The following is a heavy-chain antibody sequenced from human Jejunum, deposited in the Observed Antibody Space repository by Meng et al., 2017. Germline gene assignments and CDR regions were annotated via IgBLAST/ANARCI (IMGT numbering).Heavy chain of an antibody. Sequence: SLKISCAASGFSFDDYAMHWVRQSPGKGLEWVAGISWHSVGIGYANSVRGRFTISRDNAENSLYLDMSSLRAEDTAIYYCAKDMVGAPNFGAFDMWGQGTSVTCSS. CDR1: GFSFDDYA. J-gene: IGHJ3*02. CDR3: AKDMVGAPNFGAFDM. CDR2: ISWHSVGI. V-gene: IGHV3-9*01. D-gene: IGHD1-26*01.